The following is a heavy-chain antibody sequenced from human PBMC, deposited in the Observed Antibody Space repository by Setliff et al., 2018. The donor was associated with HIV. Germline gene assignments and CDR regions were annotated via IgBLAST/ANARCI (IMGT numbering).Heavy chain of an antibody. V-gene: IGHV4-59*11. CDR1: AASIRSHY. CDR3: AKGAGFYGDYTFDY. D-gene: IGHD4-17*01. CDR2: IYSTGST. Sequence: PSQTLSLTCTVSAASIRSHYWSWIRQSPGRELEWIGYIYSTGSTNYNPSLQSRVAISMDASKNKFSLKVTSVTSADTAVYYCAKGAGFYGDYTFDYWGQGNLVTVSS. J-gene: IGHJ4*02.